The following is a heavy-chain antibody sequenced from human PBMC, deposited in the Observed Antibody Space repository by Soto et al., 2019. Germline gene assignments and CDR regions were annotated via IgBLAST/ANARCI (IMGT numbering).Heavy chain of an antibody. CDR1: GYSFTSDW. Sequence: GESLKISCKGSGYSFTSDWIGWVRQMPGKGLEWMGIIYPGDSDTRYSPSFQGQVTISADKSISTAYLQWSSLKASDTAMYYCARLGGEDIVVVPAAMEMDVWGQGTTVTVSS. J-gene: IGHJ6*02. D-gene: IGHD2-2*01. CDR3: ARLGGEDIVVVPAAMEMDV. CDR2: IYPGDSDT. V-gene: IGHV5-51*01.